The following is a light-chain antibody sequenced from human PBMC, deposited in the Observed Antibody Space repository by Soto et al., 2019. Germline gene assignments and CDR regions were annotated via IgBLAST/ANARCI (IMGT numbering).Light chain of an antibody. CDR2: GNS. CDR3: QSYDSSLSVLYV. Sequence: QSALTQPPSVSGAPGQRVTISRTGSSSNIGAGYDVHWYQQLPGTAPKLLIYGNSNRPSGVPDRFSGSKSGTSASLAITGLQAEDEADYYCQSYDSSLSVLYVFGTGTKVTVL. J-gene: IGLJ1*01. CDR1: SSNIGAGYD. V-gene: IGLV1-40*01.